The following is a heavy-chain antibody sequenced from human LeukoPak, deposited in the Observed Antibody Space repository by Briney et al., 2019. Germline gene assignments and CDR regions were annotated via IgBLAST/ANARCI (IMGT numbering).Heavy chain of an antibody. D-gene: IGHD3-3*01. CDR2: IIPIFGTA. CDR1: GGTFSSYA. CDR3: ARGRITIFGVVNSDYYYYMDV. J-gene: IGHJ6*03. Sequence: SVKVSCKASGGTFSSYAISWVRQAPGQGLEWMGRIIPIFGTANYAQKFQGRVTITTDESTSTAYMELSSLRSEDTAVYYCARGRITIFGVVNSDYYYYMDVWGKGTTVIVSS. V-gene: IGHV1-69*05.